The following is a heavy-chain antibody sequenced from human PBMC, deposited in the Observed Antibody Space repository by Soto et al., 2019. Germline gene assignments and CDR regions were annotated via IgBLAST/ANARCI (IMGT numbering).Heavy chain of an antibody. CDR2: IKSKTDGETT. D-gene: IGHD3-22*01. Sequence: GGSLRLSCAASGFTFSNAWMSWVRQAPGKGLEWVGRIKSKTDGETTDYAAPVKGRFTISRDDSKNTLYLQMNSLKTEDTVVYYCTPDTNYDSSGYFDYWGQGTLVTVSS. V-gene: IGHV3-15*01. J-gene: IGHJ4*02. CDR1: GFTFSNAW. CDR3: TPDTNYDSSGYFDY.